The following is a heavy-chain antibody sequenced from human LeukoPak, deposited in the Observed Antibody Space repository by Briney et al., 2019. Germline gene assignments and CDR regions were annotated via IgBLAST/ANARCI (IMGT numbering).Heavy chain of an antibody. D-gene: IGHD3-10*01. CDR3: ARDYYGSGSYYKTNWFDP. CDR1: GFTFSSYS. Sequence: PGGSLRLSCAASGFTFSSYSMNWVRQAPGKGLEWVSYISSSSTIYYADSVKGRFTISRDNSKNTLYLQMNSLRAEDTAVYYCARDYYGSGSYYKTNWFDPWGQGTLVTVSS. V-gene: IGHV3-48*01. CDR2: ISSSSTI. J-gene: IGHJ5*02.